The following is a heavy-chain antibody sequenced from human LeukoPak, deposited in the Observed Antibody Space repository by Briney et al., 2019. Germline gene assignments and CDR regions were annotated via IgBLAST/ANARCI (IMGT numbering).Heavy chain of an antibody. CDR3: VRDDGSLIGRD. J-gene: IGHJ3*01. CDR2: INEAGNEK. V-gene: IGHV3-7*01. CDR1: GSTFSSNW. D-gene: IGHD2/OR15-2a*01. Sequence: PGRSLRPSRAASGSTFSSNWMGWVRQAPGKGLEWVANINEAGNEKYYADSVTGRFTNARDNANKLLDLQMNSLRGDDSAVYYCVRDDGSLIGRDWGQGTMVTVSS.